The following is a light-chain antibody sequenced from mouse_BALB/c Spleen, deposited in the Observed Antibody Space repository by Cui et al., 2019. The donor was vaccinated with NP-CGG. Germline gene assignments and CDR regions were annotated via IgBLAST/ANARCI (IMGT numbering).Light chain of an antibody. CDR1: TGAVTTSNY. CDR2: GTN. CDR3: ALWYSNHWV. Sequence: AVTQECARTTSPGETVTLTCRSSTGAVTTSNYANWVQEKPDHLFTGLIGGTNNRAPGVPARFSGSLIGDKAALTITGAQTEDEAIYFCALWYSNHWVFGGGTKLTVL. V-gene: IGLV1*01. J-gene: IGLJ1*01.